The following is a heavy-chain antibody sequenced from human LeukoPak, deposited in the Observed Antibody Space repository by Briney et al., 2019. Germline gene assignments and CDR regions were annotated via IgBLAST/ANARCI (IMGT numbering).Heavy chain of an antibody. CDR2: ISGSGGST. D-gene: IGHD2-2*01. CDR3: AKQMRVRIVVVPAAIDY. CDR1: GFTFSSYA. Sequence: GGSLRLSCAASGFTFSSYAMSWVRQAPGKGLEWVSAISGSGGSTYYADSVKGRFTISRDNSKNTLYLQMNSLRAEDTAVYYCAKQMRVRIVVVPAAIDYWGQGTLVTVSS. V-gene: IGHV3-23*01. J-gene: IGHJ4*02.